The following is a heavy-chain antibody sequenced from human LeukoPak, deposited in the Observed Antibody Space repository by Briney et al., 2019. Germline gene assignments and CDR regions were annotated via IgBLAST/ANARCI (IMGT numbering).Heavy chain of an antibody. D-gene: IGHD1-26*01. CDR1: GFTFSSYA. V-gene: IGHV3-23*01. CDR2: ISGSGGST. J-gene: IGHJ6*02. Sequence: GGSLRLSCAASGFTFSSYAMSWVRQAPGKGLEWVSAISGSGGSTYYADSVKGRFTISRDNSKNTLYLQMNSLRAEDTAVYYCATPPRQDAPDLKWDNYYYYGMDVWGQGTTVTVSS. CDR3: ATPPRQDAPDLKWDNYYYYGMDV.